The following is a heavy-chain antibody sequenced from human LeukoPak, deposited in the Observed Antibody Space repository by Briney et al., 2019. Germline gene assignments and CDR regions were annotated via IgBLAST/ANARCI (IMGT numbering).Heavy chain of an antibody. J-gene: IGHJ4*02. D-gene: IGHD3-22*01. CDR3: AKGSRDRDYYDSSGYYHDY. CDR2: ISSSGGST. CDR1: GFTFSSYA. Sequence: PGGSLRLSCAASGFTFSSYAMSWVRQAPGKGLEWVSAISSSGGSTYYADSVKGRFTISRDNSKKALYLQMNSLRAEDTAVYFCAKGSRDRDYYDSSGYYHDYWGQGTLVTVSS. V-gene: IGHV3-23*01.